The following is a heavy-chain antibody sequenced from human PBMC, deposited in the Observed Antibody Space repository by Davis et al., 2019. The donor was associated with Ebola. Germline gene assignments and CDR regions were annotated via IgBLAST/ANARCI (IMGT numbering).Heavy chain of an antibody. CDR1: GGSFSGYY. J-gene: IGHJ6*02. D-gene: IGHD4-17*01. CDR3: ARGNYGDYIVLYYYNMDV. V-gene: IGHV4-34*01. CDR2: ISHSGSA. Sequence: SETLSLTCDVYGGSFSGYYWSWIRQPPGKGLEWIGEISHSGSANYNPSLRSRVTISIDTSTNQFSLKLTSVTAADTAVYYCARGNYGDYIVLYYYNMDVWGQGTTVTVSS.